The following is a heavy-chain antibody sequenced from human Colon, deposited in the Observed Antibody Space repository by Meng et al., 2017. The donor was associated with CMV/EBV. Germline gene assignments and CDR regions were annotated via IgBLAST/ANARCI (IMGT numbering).Heavy chain of an antibody. J-gene: IGHJ4*02. CDR2: INHSGST. D-gene: IGHD3-10*01. Sequence: QVQRQQWGPRMLKPSYTLSLTCAVYGGSFSGYYWSWIRQSPGKGLEWIGEINHSGSTNYNPSLKSRVTISVDTSKNQFSLKLSSVTAADTAVYYCARGLYGSGRHQIDYWGQETLVTVSS. V-gene: IGHV4-34*01. CDR1: GGSFSGYY. CDR3: ARGLYGSGRHQIDY.